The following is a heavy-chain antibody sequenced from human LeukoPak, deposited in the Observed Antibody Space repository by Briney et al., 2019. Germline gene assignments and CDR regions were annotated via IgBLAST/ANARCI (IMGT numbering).Heavy chain of an antibody. D-gene: IGHD4-11*01. J-gene: IGHJ2*01. V-gene: IGHV1-2*02. CDR2: INPNSGDT. Sequence: ASVKVSCKASGYTFTVYYMNWVRQAPGQGLEWMGWINPNSGDTNYAQKFQGRVTMTRDTSISTAYMELSRLRSDDTAVYYCARGSNYGSLYFDLWGRGTLVTVSS. CDR3: ARGSNYGSLYFDL. CDR1: GYTFTVYY.